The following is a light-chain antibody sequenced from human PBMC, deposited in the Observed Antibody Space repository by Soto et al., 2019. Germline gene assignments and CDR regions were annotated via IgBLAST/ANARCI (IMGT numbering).Light chain of an antibody. CDR2: EAS. CDR3: CSYGRSVV. Sequence: QSVLTQPASVSGSPGQSITISCTGISNDVGTYNLVSWYQHHPGKAPKLIIYEASKRPSGVPNRFSGSKSGNTASLTISGLHADDEADYYCCSYGRSVVFGGGTKLTVL. J-gene: IGLJ2*01. V-gene: IGLV2-23*01. CDR1: SNDVGTYNL.